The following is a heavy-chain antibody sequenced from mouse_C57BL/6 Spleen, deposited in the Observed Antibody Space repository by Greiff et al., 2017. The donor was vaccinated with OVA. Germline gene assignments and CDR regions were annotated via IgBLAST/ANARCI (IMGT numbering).Heavy chain of an antibody. CDR3: ARRHYGNYGWYFDV. CDR1: GYTFTDYY. CDR2: INPNNGGT. Sequence: VQLQQSGPELVKPGASVKISCKASGYTFTDYYMNWVKQSHGKSLEWIGDINPNNGGTSYNQKFKGKATLTVDKSSSTAYMELRSLTSEDSAVYYCARRHYGNYGWYFDVWGTGTTVTVSS. D-gene: IGHD2-1*01. V-gene: IGHV1-26*01. J-gene: IGHJ1*03.